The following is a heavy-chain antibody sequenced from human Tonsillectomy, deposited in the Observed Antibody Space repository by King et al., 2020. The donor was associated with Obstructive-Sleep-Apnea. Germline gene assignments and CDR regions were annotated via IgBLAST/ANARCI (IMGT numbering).Heavy chain of an antibody. CDR2: ISWNSGSI. V-gene: IGHV3-9*01. CDR3: AKGGYRFDWPAYYYYGMDV. D-gene: IGHD3-9*01. Sequence: VQLVESGGGLVQPGRSLRLSCAASGFTFDDYAMHWVRQAPGKGLEWVSGISWNSGSIGYADSVKGRFTISRDNAKNSLYLQMNSLRAEDTALYYCAKGGYRFDWPAYYYYGMDVWGQGTTVTVSS. J-gene: IGHJ6*02. CDR1: GFTFDDYA.